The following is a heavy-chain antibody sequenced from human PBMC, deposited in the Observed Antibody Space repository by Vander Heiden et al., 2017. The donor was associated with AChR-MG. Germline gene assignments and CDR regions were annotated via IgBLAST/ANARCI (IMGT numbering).Heavy chain of an antibody. J-gene: IGHJ6*04. D-gene: IGHD1-7*01. Sequence: EVQLLESGGGLVQPGGSLRLSCAASGFTFNNYAMGWVRQAPGKGLVWVSAISGGGSSTYYADSVKGRFTISRDNSKNTLYLQMNSLRAEDTAVYYCAKDRSNWNYFGRMDVWGKGTTVTVSS. CDR1: GFTFNNYA. CDR2: ISGGGSST. V-gene: IGHV3-23*01. CDR3: AKDRSNWNYFGRMDV.